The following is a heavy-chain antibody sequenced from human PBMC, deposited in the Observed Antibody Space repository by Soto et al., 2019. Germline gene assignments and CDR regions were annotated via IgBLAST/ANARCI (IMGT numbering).Heavy chain of an antibody. CDR1: GFTFSSYA. CDR2: ISGSGGST. V-gene: IGHV3-23*01. CDR3: AKAPFIVVVPAAFNWFDP. Sequence: LRLSCAASGFTFSSYAMSWVRQAPGKGLEWVPAISGSGGSTYYADSVKGRFTISRDNSKNTLYLQMNSLRAEDTAVYYCAKAPFIVVVPAAFNWFDPWGQGTLVTVSS. D-gene: IGHD2-2*01. J-gene: IGHJ5*02.